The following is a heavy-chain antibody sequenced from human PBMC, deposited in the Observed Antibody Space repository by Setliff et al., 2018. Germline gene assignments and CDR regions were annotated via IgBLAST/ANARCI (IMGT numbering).Heavy chain of an antibody. V-gene: IGHV3-73*01. CDR1: GFSFSGSA. J-gene: IGHJ3*02. D-gene: IGHD5-18*01. CDR2: TRGRTDNYAT. Sequence: GGSLRLSCAASGFSFSGSAVYWVRQASVKGLEWIGRTRGRTDNYATAYAASVRGRFTISSDDSKNTAYLQMNSLKTEDTAVYYCTFARDGYDVFDIWGQGTVVTVSS. CDR3: TFARDGYDVFDI.